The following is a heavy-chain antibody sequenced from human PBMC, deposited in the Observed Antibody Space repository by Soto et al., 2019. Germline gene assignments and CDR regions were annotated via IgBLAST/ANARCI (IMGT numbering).Heavy chain of an antibody. CDR3: ARQKKGTIFGVVTKIFDY. CDR2: INHSGST. CDR1: GGSFSGYY. D-gene: IGHD3-3*01. Sequence: SETLSLTCAVYGGSFSGYYWSWIRQPPGKGLEWIGEINHSGSTNYNPSLKSRVTISVDTSKNQFSLKLSSVTAADTAVYYCARQKKGTIFGVVTKIFDYWGQGTLVTVSS. V-gene: IGHV4-34*01. J-gene: IGHJ4*02.